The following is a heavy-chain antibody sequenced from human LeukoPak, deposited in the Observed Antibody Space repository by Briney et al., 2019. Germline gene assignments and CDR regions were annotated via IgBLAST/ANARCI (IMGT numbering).Heavy chain of an antibody. CDR3: ARDNGYYDILTGYSVRRFDY. Sequence: ASVKVSCKASGYTFTGYYMHWVRQAPGQGLEWMGWINPNTGGTNYAQKFQGRVTMTRDMSISTAYMELSRLRSDDTAVYYCARDNGYYDILTGYSVRRFDYWGQGTLVTVSS. CDR1: GYTFTGYY. CDR2: INPNTGGT. V-gene: IGHV1-2*02. J-gene: IGHJ4*02. D-gene: IGHD3-9*01.